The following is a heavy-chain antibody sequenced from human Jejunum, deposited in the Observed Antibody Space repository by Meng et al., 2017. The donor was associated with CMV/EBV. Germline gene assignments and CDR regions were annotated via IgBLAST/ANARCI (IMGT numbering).Heavy chain of an antibody. Sequence: CATSGFTFDTYGMSWIRQAQGKGLEWVSSISISSYTYYADSVKGRFTISRDNAKNSLYLQMNSLRAEDTAVYYCARVVKGGNYLEYWGQGTLVTVSS. J-gene: IGHJ4*02. CDR1: GFTFDTYG. D-gene: IGHD4-23*01. CDR2: ISISSYT. V-gene: IGHV3-21*01. CDR3: ARVVKGGNYLEY.